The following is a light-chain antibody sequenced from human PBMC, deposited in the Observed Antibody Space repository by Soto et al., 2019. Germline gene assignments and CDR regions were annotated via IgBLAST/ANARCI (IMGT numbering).Light chain of an antibody. CDR3: AAWDDSLNGYV. V-gene: IGLV1-44*01. J-gene: IGLJ1*01. CDR1: SSNIGSKT. Sequence: QSVLTQPPSASETPGRRVTISCSGSSSNIGSKTVNWYQHLPEAAPRLLIFGDNQRPSGVPDRFSGSKSGTSASLAISGLQSEDEGYYYCAAWDDSLNGYVFGTGTKLIVL. CDR2: GDN.